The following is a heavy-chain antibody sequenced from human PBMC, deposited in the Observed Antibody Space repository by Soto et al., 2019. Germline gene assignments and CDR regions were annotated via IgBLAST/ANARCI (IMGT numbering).Heavy chain of an antibody. Sequence: GESLKISWKASGYNFTAFWIHWVSQMPGKGLEWRGKIDPSDPYTNYSPSFEGHVTISTXXXIXXXSXQXXSLXSSDTALYFCARVHNHWFASWAQGTMVTVSS. CDR3: ARVHNHWFAS. V-gene: IGHV5-10-1*01. CDR2: IDPSDPYT. D-gene: IGHD1-1*01. J-gene: IGHJ5*01. CDR1: GYNFTAFW.